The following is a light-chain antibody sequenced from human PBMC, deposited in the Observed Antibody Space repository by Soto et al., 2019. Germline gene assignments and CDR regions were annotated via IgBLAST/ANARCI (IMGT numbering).Light chain of an antibody. Sequence: QSALTQPASVSGSPGQSITFSCTGASSDVGSYDLVSWYQQHPGKAPKLLIFDVSNPPSGVSHRFSGSKSGNAASLTISGLQAEEEADYYCSSYGTSSTVVLGGGTKLTVL. V-gene: IGLV2-14*02. CDR3: SSYGTSSTVV. CDR2: DVS. J-gene: IGLJ2*01. CDR1: SSDVGSYDL.